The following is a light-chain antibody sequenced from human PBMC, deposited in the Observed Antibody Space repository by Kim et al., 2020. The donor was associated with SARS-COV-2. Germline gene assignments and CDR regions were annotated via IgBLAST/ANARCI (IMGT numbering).Light chain of an antibody. CDR1: ETVINK. Sequence: SPGERVTLSGKARETVINKLAWDQQKPGQARSLLVYDASSRAAGIPDRFRGRVSGTEFTRTISSLQPEDSAVYYCQQFKDWPPLTFGGGTTVDIK. CDR2: DAS. J-gene: IGKJ4*01. CDR3: QQFKDWPPLT. V-gene: IGKV3D-15*01.